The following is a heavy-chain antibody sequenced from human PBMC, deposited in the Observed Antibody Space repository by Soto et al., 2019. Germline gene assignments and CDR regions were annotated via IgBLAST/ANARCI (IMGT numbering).Heavy chain of an antibody. D-gene: IGHD3-10*01. CDR3: ARGLGLTTVRGVIHVYYSGMDV. Sequence: PSETLSLTCAVYGGSFSGYYWSWIRQPPGKGLEWIGEINHSGSTNYNPSLKSRVTISVDTSKNQFSLKLSSVTAADTAVYYCARGLGLTTVRGVIHVYYSGMDVWGQGTTVTVSS. CDR1: GGSFSGYY. J-gene: IGHJ6*02. CDR2: INHSGST. V-gene: IGHV4-34*01.